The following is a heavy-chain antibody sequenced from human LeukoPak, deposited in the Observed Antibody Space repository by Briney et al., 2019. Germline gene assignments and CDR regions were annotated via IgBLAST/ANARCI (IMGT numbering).Heavy chain of an antibody. CDR3: ARGIAEAAVTKFDF. J-gene: IGHJ5*01. CDR2: IYPGDFDT. CDR1: GYSFINYW. V-gene: IGHV5-51*01. D-gene: IGHD6-13*01. Sequence: GESLKISCKGSGYSFINYWIGWVRQMPGKGLEWMGIIYPGDFDTRYSPSFQGQVTISADKTINTAYLQWSSLKASDTVMYYCARGIAEAAVTKFDFWGQGTLVTVSS.